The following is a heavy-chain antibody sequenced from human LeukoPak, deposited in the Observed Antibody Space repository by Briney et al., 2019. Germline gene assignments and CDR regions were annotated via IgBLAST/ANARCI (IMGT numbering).Heavy chain of an antibody. V-gene: IGHV5-51*01. J-gene: IGHJ4*02. Sequence: GESLKISCKGSGYNFANDWIGWVRQMPGKGLEWMGIIYPDDSDTIYSPSFQGQVIISADKSISTAYLQWSGLKASDSAIYYCARQESEITTPANRYFDRWGQGTLVTVSS. CDR1: GYNFANDW. CDR3: ARQESEITTPANRYFDR. D-gene: IGHD2-15*01. CDR2: IYPDDSDT.